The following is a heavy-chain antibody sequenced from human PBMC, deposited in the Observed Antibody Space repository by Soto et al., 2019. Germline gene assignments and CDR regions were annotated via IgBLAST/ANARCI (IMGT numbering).Heavy chain of an antibody. V-gene: IGHV4-61*05. D-gene: IGHD3-10*01. CDR3: ARRYGSCFDI. CDR1: GGSIISNAYY. Sequence: PSETLSLTCTVSGGSIISNAYYWSWIRQPPGKGLEWIGYIYYSGSTNYNPSLKSRVTISVDTSKNQFSLKLSSVTAADTAAYYCARRYGSCFDIWGQGTMVT. CDR2: IYYSGST. J-gene: IGHJ3*02.